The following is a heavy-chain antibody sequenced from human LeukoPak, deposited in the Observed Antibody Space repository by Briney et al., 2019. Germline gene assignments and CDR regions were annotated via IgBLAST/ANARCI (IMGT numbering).Heavy chain of an antibody. CDR1: GFTFDDYA. Sequence: GRSLRLSCAASGFTFDDYAMHWVRQAPGKGLEWVSGISWNSGSIGYADSVKGRFTISRDNSKNTLYLQMNSLRAEDTAVYYCAKDRPTTVTNIHPWGQGTLVTVSS. CDR2: ISWNSGSI. V-gene: IGHV3-9*01. J-gene: IGHJ5*02. CDR3: AKDRPTTVTNIHP. D-gene: IGHD4-17*01.